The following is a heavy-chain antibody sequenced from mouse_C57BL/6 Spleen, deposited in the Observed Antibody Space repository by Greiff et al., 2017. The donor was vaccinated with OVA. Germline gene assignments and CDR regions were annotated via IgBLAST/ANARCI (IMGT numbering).Heavy chain of an antibody. D-gene: IGHD1-2*01. CDR2: ISYDGSN. CDR3: ARDRTAYAMDY. CDR1: GYSITSGYY. J-gene: IGHJ4*01. Sequence: VQLKESGPGLVKPSQSLSLTCSVTGYSITSGYYWNWIRQFPGNKLEWTGYISYDGSNNYNPSLKNRISITRDTSKNQFFLKLNSVTTEDTATYYCARDRTAYAMDYWGQGTSVTVSS. V-gene: IGHV3-6*01.